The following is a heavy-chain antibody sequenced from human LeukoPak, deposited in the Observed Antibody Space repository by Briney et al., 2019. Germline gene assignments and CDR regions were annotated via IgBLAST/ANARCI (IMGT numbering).Heavy chain of an antibody. Sequence: PSETLSLTCAVYGGSFSGYYWSWIRQPPGKGPEWIGEINHSGSTNYNPSLKSRVTISVDTSKNQFSLKLSSVTAADTAVYYCARGGLARSGTSWGDYWGQGTLVTVSS. CDR1: GGSFSGYY. CDR2: INHSGST. V-gene: IGHV4-34*01. CDR3: ARGGLARSGTSWGDY. D-gene: IGHD3-10*01. J-gene: IGHJ4*02.